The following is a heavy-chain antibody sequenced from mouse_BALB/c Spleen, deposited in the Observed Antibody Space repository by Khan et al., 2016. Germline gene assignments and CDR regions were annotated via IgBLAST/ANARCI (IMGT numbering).Heavy chain of an antibody. CDR3: ARIKKIVATYFDY. Sequence: QVQLQQSGAELVKAGASVKMSCKASGYTFTSYWMHWVKQRLGQGLEWFAETNPTNGRTYYNEKFKSKATLTVDKSSSKASMLLSGPTFEDSVVYYCARIKKIVATYFDYWGQGTTLTVSS. V-gene: IGHV1S81*02. J-gene: IGHJ2*01. D-gene: IGHD1-1*01. CDR2: TNPTNGRT. CDR1: GYTFTSYW.